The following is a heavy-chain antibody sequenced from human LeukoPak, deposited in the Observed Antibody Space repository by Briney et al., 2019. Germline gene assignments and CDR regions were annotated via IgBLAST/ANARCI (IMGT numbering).Heavy chain of an antibody. Sequence: SETLSLTCTVSGGSISSSSYYWGWIRQPPGKGLEWIGSIYYSGSTYYNPSLKSRVTISVDTSKNQFSLKLSSVTAADTAVYYCASPDSYYDFWSGYFGYWGQGTLVTVSS. CDR1: GGSISSSSYY. CDR2: IYYSGST. D-gene: IGHD3-3*01. J-gene: IGHJ4*02. V-gene: IGHV4-39*01. CDR3: ASPDSYYDFWSGYFGY.